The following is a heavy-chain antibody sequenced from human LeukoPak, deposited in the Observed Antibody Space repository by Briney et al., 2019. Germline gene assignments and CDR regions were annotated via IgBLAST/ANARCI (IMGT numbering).Heavy chain of an antibody. CDR2: IYYSGST. CDR1: GGSISSGDYY. D-gene: IGHD3-22*01. CDR3: ARHADGYDSSGYYLGPFGQYYFDY. J-gene: IGHJ4*02. Sequence: PSETLSLTCTVSGGSISSGDYYWSWIRQPPGKGLEWIGYIYYSGSTNYNPSLKSRVTISVDTSKNQFSLKLSSVTAADTAVYYCARHADGYDSSGYYLGPFGQYYFDYWGQGTLVTVSS. V-gene: IGHV4-30-4*01.